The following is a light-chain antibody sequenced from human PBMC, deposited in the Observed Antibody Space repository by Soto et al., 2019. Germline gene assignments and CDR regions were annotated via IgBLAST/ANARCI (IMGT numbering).Light chain of an antibody. J-gene: IGKJ4*01. Sequence: EIGVTQSPCTLSLSPGERATLSCRASQSVSSSYLAWYQQKPGQAPRLLIYGASSRATDIPARFSGSGSGTEFTLTISSLQSDDYAVYYCQQYNNLPRTFRGGTKVDI. CDR2: GAS. CDR1: QSVSSSY. CDR3: QQYNNLPRT. V-gene: IGKV3-15*01.